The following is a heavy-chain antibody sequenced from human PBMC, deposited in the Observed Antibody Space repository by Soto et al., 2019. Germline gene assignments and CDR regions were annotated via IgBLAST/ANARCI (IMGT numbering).Heavy chain of an antibody. J-gene: IGHJ4*02. V-gene: IGHV1-69*11. CDR1: GGSFSSYA. Sequence: QVQLVQSGAEVRKPGSSVKVSCQSFGGSFSSYAFSWVRQAPGQGLEWMGGLIVILGTTNYAQKFKGIVTFTADESTSTAYMEVSSLESEDTAIYYWGGGYYDSSGYSIDYWGQGTQVTVSS. CDR2: LIVILGTT. D-gene: IGHD3-22*01. CDR3: GGGYYDSSGYSIDY.